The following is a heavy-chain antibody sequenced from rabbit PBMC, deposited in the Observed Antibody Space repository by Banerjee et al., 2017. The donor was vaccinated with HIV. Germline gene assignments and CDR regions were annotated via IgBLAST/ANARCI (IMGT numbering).Heavy chain of an antibody. CDR3: ARGYADCSVFGL. V-gene: IGHV1S40*01. J-gene: IGHJ4*01. CDR1: GFSFSSSYY. D-gene: IGHD8-1*01. Sequence: SGFSFSSSYYMCWVRQAPGKGLEWIACIYAGNSGSTYYASWAKGRFTISKTSSTTVTLQMTSLTAADTATYFCARGYADCSVFGLRGQGTLVPVS. CDR2: IYAGNSGST.